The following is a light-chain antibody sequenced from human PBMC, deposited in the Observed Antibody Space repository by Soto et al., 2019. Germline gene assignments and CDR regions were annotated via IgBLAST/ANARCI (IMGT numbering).Light chain of an antibody. Sequence: QSALTQPPSASGSPGQSVTISCTGTSSDVGGYNYVSWYQQHPGKAPKLMIYEVSKRPSGVPERFSGSKSGNTASLTVSGLQAEDEADYYCSSYAGSNKEFGGGTKLTVL. CDR1: SSDVGGYNY. CDR2: EVS. J-gene: IGLJ2*01. CDR3: SSYAGSNKE. V-gene: IGLV2-8*01.